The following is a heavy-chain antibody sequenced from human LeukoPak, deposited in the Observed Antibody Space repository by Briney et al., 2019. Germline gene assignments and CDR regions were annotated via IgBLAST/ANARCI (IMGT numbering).Heavy chain of an antibody. CDR2: IGSSGDYT. D-gene: IGHD1-26*01. CDR3: AKDLVGSNPHDY. J-gene: IGHJ4*02. CDR1: GFTFSNYA. Sequence: PGGSLRLSCAASGFTFSNYAMTWVRQAPGKGLEWVSGIGSSGDYTYYADSVKGRFTISRDSSKNTLFLKMSSLRVEDTAVYYCAKDLVGSNPHDYWGQGTLVTVSS. V-gene: IGHV3-23*01.